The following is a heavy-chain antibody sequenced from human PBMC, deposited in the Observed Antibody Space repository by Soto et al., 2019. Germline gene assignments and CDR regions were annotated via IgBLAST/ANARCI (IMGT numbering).Heavy chain of an antibody. V-gene: IGHV3-66*01. CDR2: IYADGRT. CDR1: GFTFSDYD. Sequence: GGSLRLSCAASGFTFSDYDMSWVRQAPGKGLEWVSTIYADGRTYYADSVKGRFTMSRDDVKNTLFLQMNSLRVEDTAVYYCARDIDYCGQGTLVTVSS. J-gene: IGHJ4*02. CDR3: ARDIDY.